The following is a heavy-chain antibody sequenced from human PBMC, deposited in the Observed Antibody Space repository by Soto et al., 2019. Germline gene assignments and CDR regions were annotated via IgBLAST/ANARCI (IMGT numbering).Heavy chain of an antibody. Sequence: QVQLQESGPGLVKPSQTLSLTCTVSGGSINSGGYYWSWIRQHPGKGLEWIGYIYYSGSTYYNPSLKSRVTISVDTSKNQFSLKLSSVTAADTAVYYCARDRLEFLRETYYYGMDVWGQGTTVTVSS. CDR3: ARDRLEFLRETYYYGMDV. CDR2: IYYSGST. D-gene: IGHD3-10*01. J-gene: IGHJ6*02. CDR1: GGSINSGGYY. V-gene: IGHV4-31*03.